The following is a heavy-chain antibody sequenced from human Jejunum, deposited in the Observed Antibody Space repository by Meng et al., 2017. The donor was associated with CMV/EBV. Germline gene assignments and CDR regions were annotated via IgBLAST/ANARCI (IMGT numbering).Heavy chain of an antibody. CDR1: GFTVSTNY. D-gene: IGHD6-13*01. CDR2: LYSGGNT. V-gene: IGHV3-66*01. Sequence: EVQVLEAGGDLVQPGGSLRLSCGASGFTVSTNYMSLVRQAPGKGLEWVSALYSGGNTYYADSVKGRFTLSRDNSKNTLYLQMSSLGVEDTAVYYCASGYIEGHHLGYWGQGTLVTVSS. J-gene: IGHJ4*02. CDR3: ASGYIEGHHLGY.